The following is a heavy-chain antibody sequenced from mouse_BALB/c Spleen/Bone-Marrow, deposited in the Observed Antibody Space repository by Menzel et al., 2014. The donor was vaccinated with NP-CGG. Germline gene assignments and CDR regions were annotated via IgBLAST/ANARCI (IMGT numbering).Heavy chain of an antibody. D-gene: IGHD4-1*01. J-gene: IGHJ2*01. CDR2: IYPGVGYP. CDR3: ARGTGPDY. CDR1: GYTFTSYW. V-gene: IGHV1-87*01. Sequence: VQLQQSGAELARPGASVKLSCKASGYTFTSYWMQWVKQRPGQGLEWIGAIYPGVGYPRYIQKFKGKATLTANKSYSTAYMQRRSLASEDSAVYYCARGTGPDYWGQGTTLTVSS.